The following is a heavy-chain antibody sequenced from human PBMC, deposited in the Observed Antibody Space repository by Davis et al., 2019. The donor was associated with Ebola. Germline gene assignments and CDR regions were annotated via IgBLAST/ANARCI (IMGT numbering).Heavy chain of an antibody. D-gene: IGHD6-19*01. CDR1: GGSISSSSYY. Sequence: MPSETLSLTCTVSGGSISSSSYYWGWIRQPPGKGLEWIGYIYYSGSTNYNPSLKSRVTISADTSKNQFSLKLSSVTAADTAVYYCARGVAAMAGTPFDYWGQGTLVTVSS. J-gene: IGHJ4*02. CDR2: IYYSGST. V-gene: IGHV4-61*05. CDR3: ARGVAAMAGTPFDY.